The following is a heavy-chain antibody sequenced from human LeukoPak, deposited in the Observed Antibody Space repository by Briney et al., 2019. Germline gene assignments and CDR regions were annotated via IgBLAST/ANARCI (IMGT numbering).Heavy chain of an antibody. D-gene: IGHD2-21*02. CDR2: IYPGDSDT. Sequence: GESLKISCKGSGYNFATYWIAWVRQMPGKGLEWMGIIYPGDSDTKYSPPFQGQVTISADKSIDTAFLQWSSLKPSDTAMYLCARSLTSNTYCGGDCSFDNWGQGSLVTVSS. CDR1: GYNFATYW. V-gene: IGHV5-51*01. J-gene: IGHJ4*02. CDR3: ARSLTSNTYCGGDCSFDN.